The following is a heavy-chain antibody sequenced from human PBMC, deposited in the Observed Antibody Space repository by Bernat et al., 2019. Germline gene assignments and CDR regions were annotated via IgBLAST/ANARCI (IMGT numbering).Heavy chain of an antibody. V-gene: IGHV4-39*01. CDR1: GGSISSSSYY. J-gene: IGHJ4*02. CDR3: ASNPGVVLPPFAVAV. D-gene: IGHD6-19*01. CDR2: IYYSGST. Sequence: QLQLQESGPGLVKPSETLSLTCTVSGGSISSSSYYWGWIRQPPGKGLEWIGSIYYSGSTYYNPSLKSRVTISVDTSKNQFSLKLSSVTAADTSVYYCASNPGVVLPPFAVAVWGQGTLVTVSS.